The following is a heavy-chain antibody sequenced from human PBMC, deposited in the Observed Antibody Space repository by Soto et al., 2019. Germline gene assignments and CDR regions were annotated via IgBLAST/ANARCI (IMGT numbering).Heavy chain of an antibody. CDR2: ISSNGGST. D-gene: IGHD1-26*01. CDR3: AKEGRSYYVAEPPQFDP. CDR1: GFTFSSYA. V-gene: IGHV3-64D*06. Sequence: GGSLRLSCSASGFTFSSYAMHWVRQAPGKGLEYVSAISSNGGSTYYADSVKGRFTISRDNSKNTLYLQMSSLRAEDTAVYYCAKEGRSYYVAEPPQFDPWGQGTLVTVSS. J-gene: IGHJ5*02.